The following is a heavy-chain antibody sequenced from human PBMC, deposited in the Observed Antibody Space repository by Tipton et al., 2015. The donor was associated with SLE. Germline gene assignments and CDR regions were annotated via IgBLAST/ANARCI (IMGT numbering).Heavy chain of an antibody. CDR3: ATYSGSYHDAFDI. Sequence: TLSLTCTVSGGSISSHYWSWIRQPPGKGLEWIGYIYYSGSTNYNPSLKSRVTISVDTSKNQFSLKLSSVTAADTAVYYCATYSGSYHDAFDIWGQGTMVTVSS. CDR1: GGSISSHY. J-gene: IGHJ3*02. D-gene: IGHD1-26*01. CDR2: IYYSGST. V-gene: IGHV4-59*11.